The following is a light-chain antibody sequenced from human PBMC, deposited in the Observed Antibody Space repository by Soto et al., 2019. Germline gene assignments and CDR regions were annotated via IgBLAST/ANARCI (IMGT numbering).Light chain of an antibody. CDR3: LQRSNWPWT. V-gene: IGKV3-11*01. CDR2: DAS. J-gene: IGKJ1*01. CDR1: QSVSSNY. Sequence: EIVLTQSPATLSLSPGERATLSCGASQSVSSNYLAWFQQKPGQAPRLLIYDASKRATGIPARFSGSGSGTYFTLTISSLEPEDFAVYYCLQRSNWPWTFGQGTKVEIK.